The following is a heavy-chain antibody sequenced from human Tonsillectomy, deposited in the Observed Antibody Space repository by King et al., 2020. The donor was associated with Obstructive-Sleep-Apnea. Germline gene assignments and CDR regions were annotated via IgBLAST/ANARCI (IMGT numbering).Heavy chain of an antibody. CDR2: ISCSSSPI. D-gene: IGHD3-22*01. V-gene: IGHV3-48*04. CDR1: GFTFSSYS. CDR3: AREGYDSSGSGWFDP. J-gene: IGHJ5*02. Sequence: QLVQSGGGLVQPGGSLRLSCAASGFTFSSYSMNWVRQAPGKGLVWVSYISCSSSPIYYADSVKGRFTISRDNAKNSLYLQMNRLRAEDTAVYHCAREGYDSSGSGWFDPWGQGTLVTVSS.